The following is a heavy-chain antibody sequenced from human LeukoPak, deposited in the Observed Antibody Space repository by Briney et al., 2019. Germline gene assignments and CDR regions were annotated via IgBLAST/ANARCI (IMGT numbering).Heavy chain of an antibody. CDR3: ARSGSYPYDAFDI. J-gene: IGHJ3*02. D-gene: IGHD1-26*01. CDR1: GFTFSGST. Sequence: PGGSLRLSCAASGFTFSGSTMQWVRQASGKGLEWVGRIRSKTNNYATAYAASVKGRFTISRDDSKNTAYLQLNSLRAEDTSVYYCARSGSYPYDAFDIWGQGTMVTVSS. V-gene: IGHV3-73*01. CDR2: IRSKTNNYAT.